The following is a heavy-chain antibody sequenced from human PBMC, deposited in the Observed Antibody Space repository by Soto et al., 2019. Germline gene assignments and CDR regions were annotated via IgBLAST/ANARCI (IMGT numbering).Heavy chain of an antibody. Sequence: GGSLRLSCAGSGFTFSTFDIHWVRQAPGKGLEWVSGIGTLSDTFYAASVQGRFTISRQNAKNSVYLQMNSLRAGDTAFYYCARGRSFSYDSTPPPMFDPWGQGIQVTVS. CDR1: GFTFSTFD. D-gene: IGHD3-10*01. CDR3: ARGRSFSYDSTPPPMFDP. V-gene: IGHV3-13*01. CDR2: IGTLSDT. J-gene: IGHJ5*02.